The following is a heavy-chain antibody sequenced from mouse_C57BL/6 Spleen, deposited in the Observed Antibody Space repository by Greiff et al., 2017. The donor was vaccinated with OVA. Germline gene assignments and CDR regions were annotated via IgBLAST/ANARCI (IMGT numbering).Heavy chain of an antibody. CDR3: ARKSPDGYYFDY. D-gene: IGHD2-3*01. CDR2: IYPGSGNT. Sequence: QVHVKQSGAELVRPGASVKLSCKASGYTFTDYYINWVKQRPGQGLEWIARIYPGSGNTYYNEKFKGKATLTAEKSSSTAYMQLSSLTSEDSAVYFCARKSPDGYYFDYWGQGTTLTVSS. J-gene: IGHJ2*01. V-gene: IGHV1-76*01. CDR1: GYTFTDYY.